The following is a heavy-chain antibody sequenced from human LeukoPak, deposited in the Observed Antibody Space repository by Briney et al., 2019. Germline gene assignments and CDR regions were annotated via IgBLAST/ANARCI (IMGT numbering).Heavy chain of an antibody. Sequence: GGSLRLSCAASGFIFNNYDMHWVRQAPGKGLEWVAFIQYAGSDKYYTDSVKGRFTISRDNSMNTLYLQMNSLRADDTAVYYCAGEGGHSGTYSTAFDMWGQGTMVTVSS. V-gene: IGHV3-30*02. CDR3: AGEGGHSGTYSTAFDM. CDR2: IQYAGSDK. CDR1: GFIFNNYD. D-gene: IGHD1-26*01. J-gene: IGHJ3*02.